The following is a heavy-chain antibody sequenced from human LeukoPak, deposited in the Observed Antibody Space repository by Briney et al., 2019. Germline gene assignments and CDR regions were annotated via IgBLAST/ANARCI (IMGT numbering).Heavy chain of an antibody. Sequence: ASVKVSCKASGYTFNDYDINWVRQATGQGLEWMGWMNPKSGNIGYAENFQGRVTITWNTSITAAYMELSSLRSEDTAVYYCARGYPGLRYVDWTKKYYYYMDVWGKGTTVTVSS. CDR2: MNPKSGNI. D-gene: IGHD3-9*01. CDR1: GYTFNDYD. CDR3: ARGYPGLRYVDWTKKYYYYMDV. V-gene: IGHV1-8*03. J-gene: IGHJ6*03.